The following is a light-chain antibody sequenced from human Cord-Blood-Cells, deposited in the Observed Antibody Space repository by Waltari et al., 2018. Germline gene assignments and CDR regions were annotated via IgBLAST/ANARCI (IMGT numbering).Light chain of an antibody. CDR2: DAS. J-gene: IGKJ2*01. V-gene: IGKV1-39*01. CDR1: QSISNY. CDR3: QQSYSTSYT. Sequence: DIQMTHSPSSLSASLGDRFTTTCRASQSISNYLNWYQQKPGKAPKFLIYDASILQRGVPSRFSGSGSGTDFTLTISSLQPEDFATYYCQQSYSTSYTFGQGTKLEIK.